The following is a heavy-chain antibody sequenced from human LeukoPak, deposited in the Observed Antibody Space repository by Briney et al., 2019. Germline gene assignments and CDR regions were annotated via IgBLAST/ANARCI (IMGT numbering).Heavy chain of an antibody. CDR1: GYTFTGYH. J-gene: IGHJ5*02. V-gene: IGHV1-2*02. Sequence: ASVKVSCKASGYTFTGYHIHWVRHAPGQGLEWMGWINPNNGGTYYAQNFQGRVTMTRDTSISTAYMEVSRLRSDDTAIYYCARHVAASVWFDPWGQGTLVTVSS. CDR3: ARHVAASVWFDP. D-gene: IGHD2-21*01. CDR2: INPNNGGT.